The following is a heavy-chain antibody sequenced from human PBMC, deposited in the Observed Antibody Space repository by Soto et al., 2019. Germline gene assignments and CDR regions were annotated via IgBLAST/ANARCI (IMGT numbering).Heavy chain of an antibody. D-gene: IGHD6-19*01. CDR3: ARRQWLVGGYCYGRAV. Sequence: QVQLVQSGAEVKKPGASVKVSCKASGYTFTNYDMSRMPQAPGPGLEWTGWDSAYNGNTNYAQKLQGRVTMTTDTATSTAYMELRSLRSDDAAVYYCARRQWLVGGYCYGRAVWGQGTTVPVSS. V-gene: IGHV1-18*01. CDR2: DSAYNGNT. CDR1: GYTFTNYD. J-gene: IGHJ6*02.